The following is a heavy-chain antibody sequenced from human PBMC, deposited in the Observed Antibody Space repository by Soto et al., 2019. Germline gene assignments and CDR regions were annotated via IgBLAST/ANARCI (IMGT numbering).Heavy chain of an antibody. D-gene: IGHD6-13*01. J-gene: IGHJ6*02. V-gene: IGHV4-59*01. CDR2: IYYSGST. CDR1: GGSISSYY. CDR3: ARDRAAAGHYYYYGMDV. Sequence: LSLTCTVSGGSISSYYWSWIRQPPGKGLEWIGYIYYSGSTNYNPSLKSRVTISVDTSKNQFSLKLSSVTAADTAVYYCARDRAAAGHYYYYGMDVWGQGTTVTVSS.